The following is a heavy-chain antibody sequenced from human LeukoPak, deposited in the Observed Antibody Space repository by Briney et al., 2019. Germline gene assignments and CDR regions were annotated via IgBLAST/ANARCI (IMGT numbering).Heavy chain of an antibody. Sequence: SETLSLTCTVSGGSISSSSYYWGWIRQPPGKGLEWIGSAYYSGSTYHNPSLKSRVTISVDTSKNQFSLKLSSVTAADTAVYYCAREWYSSSQLYFDYWGQGTLVTVSS. J-gene: IGHJ4*02. CDR1: GGSISSSSYY. D-gene: IGHD6-13*01. CDR2: AYYSGST. CDR3: AREWYSSSQLYFDY. V-gene: IGHV4-39*01.